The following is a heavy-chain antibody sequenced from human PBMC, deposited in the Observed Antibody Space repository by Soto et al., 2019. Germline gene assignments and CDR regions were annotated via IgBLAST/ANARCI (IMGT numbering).Heavy chain of an antibody. CDR1: GFTFGNYG. CDR3: AKGGGSARDFDY. D-gene: IGHD1-26*01. Sequence: GGSLRLSCTGSGFTFGNYGMHWVRQAPGKGLEWVASTSYDGNNKYYADSLRGRFTISRDNSKKMVYLQMTSLGPEDTAVYYCAKGGGSARDFDYWGQGALVTVSS. CDR2: TSYDGNNK. V-gene: IGHV3-30*18. J-gene: IGHJ4*02.